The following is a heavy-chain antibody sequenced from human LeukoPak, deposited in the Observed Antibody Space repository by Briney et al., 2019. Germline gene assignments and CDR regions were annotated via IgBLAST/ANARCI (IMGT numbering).Heavy chain of an antibody. CDR2: IYSGDST. V-gene: IGHV3-66*02. CDR1: GFSSTY. CDR3: ARGLWDATGY. Sequence: GGSLRLSCVASGFSSTYTSWVRQAPGKGLEWVSVIYSGDSTDYADSVRGRFTISRDISKNTVYLQMNSLRPEDTAVYYCARGLWDATGYWGQGTLVTV. J-gene: IGHJ4*02. D-gene: IGHD1-14*01.